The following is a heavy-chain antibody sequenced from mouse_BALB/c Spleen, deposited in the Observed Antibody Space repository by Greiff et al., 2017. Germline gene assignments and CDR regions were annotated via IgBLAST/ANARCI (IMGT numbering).Heavy chain of an antibody. J-gene: IGHJ2*01. CDR2: RRNKANDYTT. D-gene: IGHD2-1*01. Sequence: DVKLVESGGGLVQPGGSLRLSCATSGFTFSDFYMEWVRQPPGKRLEWIAARRNKANDYTTEYSASVKGRFIVSRATSQSILYLQMNALGAEDTAIYYCARGRGNDYFDYWGQGTTLTVSA. V-gene: IGHV7-1*02. CDR1: GFTFSDFY. CDR3: ARGRGNDYFDY.